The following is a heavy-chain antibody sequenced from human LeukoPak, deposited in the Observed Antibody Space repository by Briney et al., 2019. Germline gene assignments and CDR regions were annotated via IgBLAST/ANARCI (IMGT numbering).Heavy chain of an antibody. D-gene: IGHD3-22*01. J-gene: IGHJ6*03. V-gene: IGHV3-21*01. Sequence: RAGGSLRLSCAAPGFTFSSYSVNWVRQAPGKGLEWVSSISSSSSYISYADSVKGRFTISRDNAKNPLYLQMNSLRAEDTAVYYCAREKGAPGVGVVVIRDYYYMDVWGKGTTVTVSS. CDR3: AREKGAPGVGVVVIRDYYYMDV. CDR2: ISSSSSYI. CDR1: GFTFSSYS.